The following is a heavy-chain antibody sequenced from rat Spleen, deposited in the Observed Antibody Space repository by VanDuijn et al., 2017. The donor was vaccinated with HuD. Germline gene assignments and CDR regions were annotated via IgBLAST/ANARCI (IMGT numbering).Heavy chain of an antibody. Sequence: EVQLVESGGGLVQPGRSMKLSCAASGFTFSNYHMAWVRQAPTKGLEWVASISSGGGDTYYPDSVKGRFTISRDNAKSTLYLQMNSLRSEDTATYYCTRLWPIPHWGPGTMVTVSS. V-gene: IGHV5-25*01. CDR2: ISSGGGDT. CDR1: GFTFSNYH. D-gene: IGHD1-3*01. CDR3: TRLWPIPH. J-gene: IGHJ1*01.